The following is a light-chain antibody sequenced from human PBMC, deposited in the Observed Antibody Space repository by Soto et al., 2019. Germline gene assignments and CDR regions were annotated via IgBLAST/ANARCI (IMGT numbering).Light chain of an antibody. J-gene: IGLJ2*01. CDR3: SSYTSSSTFWV. V-gene: IGLV2-14*01. CDR2: DVS. CDR1: SSDVGGYNY. Sequence: QSALTQPASVSGSPGQSITISCTGTSSDVGGYNYVSWYQQHPGKAPKLMIYDVSNRPSGVSNRFSGSKSGNTASLTISGLQAEDEADYHCSSYTSSSTFWVFGGGTKLTVL.